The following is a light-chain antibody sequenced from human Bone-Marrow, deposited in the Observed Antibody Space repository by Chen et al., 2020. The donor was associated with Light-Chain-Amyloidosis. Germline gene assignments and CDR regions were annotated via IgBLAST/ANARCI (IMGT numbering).Light chain of an antibody. J-gene: IGLJ2*01. Sequence: SYELTQPPSVSVSPGQTARITCSGDDLPTKYAYWYQQKPGQAPVLVIHRDTERPSGISERFSGSSSGTTATLTIGGVQAEDEADYHCQSADCSGTYEVIFGGGTKLTVL. V-gene: IGLV3-25*03. CDR3: QSADCSGTYEVI. CDR2: RDT. CDR1: DLPTKY.